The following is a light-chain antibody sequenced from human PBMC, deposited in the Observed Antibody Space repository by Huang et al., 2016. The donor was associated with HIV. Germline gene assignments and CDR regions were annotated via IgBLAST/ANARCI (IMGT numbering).Light chain of an antibody. V-gene: IGKV4-1*01. CDR2: WAS. J-gene: IGKJ1*01. Sequence: DIIMTQSPDSLAVSLGERATLNCRSSLSVYSSSTSKDYMAWFQQKPGQPPRLLLFWASTREAGVPDRFSGSGSGTHFTLTIANLEAEDAAIYYCQQYYSSPQTFGQGTRVEVK. CDR1: LSVYSSSTSKDY. CDR3: QQYYSSPQT.